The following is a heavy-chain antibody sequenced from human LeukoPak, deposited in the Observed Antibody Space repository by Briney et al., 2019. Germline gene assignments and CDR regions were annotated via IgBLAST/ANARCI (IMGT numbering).Heavy chain of an antibody. CDR2: ISDSGGT. V-gene: IGHV4-59*01. CDR3: ARARYFDL. J-gene: IGHJ2*01. Sequence: SETQSLTCTVSGGSFSNYYWSWIRQSPGKGLEWIGYISDSGGTNYNPSLKSRVTILLDMSKNQFSLKLSSVTAADTAVYYCARARYFDLWGRGTLVTVSS. CDR1: GGSFSNYY.